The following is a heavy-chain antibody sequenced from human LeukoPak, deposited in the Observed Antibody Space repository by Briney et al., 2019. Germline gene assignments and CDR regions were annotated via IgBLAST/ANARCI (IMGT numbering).Heavy chain of an antibody. V-gene: IGHV3-30*04. CDR1: GFTFNRYA. Sequence: PGGSLRLSCAASGFTFNRYAMHWVRQAPGKGLEWVTIISYHGSDKYYADSLKGRFTISRDNTKNTLYLEMNSLRVEDTAVYYCARVVVPTYSYGMDVWGQGTAVTVS. CDR3: ARVVVPTYSYGMDV. CDR2: ISYHGSDK. J-gene: IGHJ6*02. D-gene: IGHD2-15*01.